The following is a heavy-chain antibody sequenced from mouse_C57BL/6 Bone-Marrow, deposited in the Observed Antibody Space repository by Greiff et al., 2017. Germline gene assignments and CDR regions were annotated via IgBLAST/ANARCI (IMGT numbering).Heavy chain of an antibody. J-gene: IGHJ4*01. CDR3: ARFWMDY. Sequence: VQLVESGAELARPGASVKLSCKASGYTFTSYGISWVKQRTGQGLEWIGEIYPRSGNTYYNEKFKGKATLTADKSSSTAYMELRSLTSEDSAVYFCARFWMDYWGQGTSVTVSS. CDR2: IYPRSGNT. CDR1: GYTFTSYG. V-gene: IGHV1-81*01.